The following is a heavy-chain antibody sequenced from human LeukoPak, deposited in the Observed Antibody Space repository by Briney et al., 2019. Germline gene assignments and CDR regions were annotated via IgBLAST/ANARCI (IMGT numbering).Heavy chain of an antibody. D-gene: IGHD3-3*01. Sequence: ASVKVSCKASGYTFTSYGISWVRQAPGQGLEWMGWISAYNGNTNYAQKLQGRVTMTTDTSTSTAYMELRNLRSDDTAVYYCARERIYDFWSGYYNWFDPWGQGTLVTVSS. CDR3: ARERIYDFWSGYYNWFDP. CDR2: ISAYNGNT. J-gene: IGHJ5*02. CDR1: GYTFTSYG. V-gene: IGHV1-18*01.